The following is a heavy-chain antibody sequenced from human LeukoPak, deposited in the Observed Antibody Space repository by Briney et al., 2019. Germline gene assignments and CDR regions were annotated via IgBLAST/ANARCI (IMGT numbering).Heavy chain of an antibody. CDR3: AKGNGDFSHFYNGMDV. CDR2: ISGDGVAT. J-gene: IGHJ6*02. D-gene: IGHD4-17*01. CDR1: GFTFDDVA. V-gene: IGHV3-43*02. Sequence: GGSLRLSCVGSGFTFDDVAMHWVRQAPGRGLEWVSLISGDGVATYYGASLKGRFAISRDNSKNSLYLQMNSLRVEDTALYYCAKGNGDFSHFYNGMDVWGRGTTVTVSS.